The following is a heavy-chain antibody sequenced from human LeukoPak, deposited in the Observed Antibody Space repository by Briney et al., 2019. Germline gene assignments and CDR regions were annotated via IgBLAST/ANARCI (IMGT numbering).Heavy chain of an antibody. V-gene: IGHV4-34*01. Sequence: PSETLSLTCAVYGGSFSGYYWNWIRQPPGKGLEWIGEINHSGSTHYNPSLQSRVTMSVDTSKSQFSMKLSSVTAADTAVYYCARDETTPLPGAYWGQGTLVTVPS. CDR3: ARDETTPLPGAY. CDR1: GGSFSGYY. J-gene: IGHJ4*02. CDR2: INHSGST. D-gene: IGHD4-17*01.